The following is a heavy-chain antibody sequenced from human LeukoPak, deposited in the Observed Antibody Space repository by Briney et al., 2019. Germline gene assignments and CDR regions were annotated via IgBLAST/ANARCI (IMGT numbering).Heavy chain of an antibody. CDR3: ASDYCSGGSCYSDYAFDI. V-gene: IGHV1-2*02. J-gene: IGHJ3*02. D-gene: IGHD2-15*01. Sequence: ASVKVSCKASGYTFTGYYMHWVRQAPGQGLEWMGWINPNSGGTNYAQKFQGRVTMTRDTSISTAYMELSRLRSDDTAVYYCASDYCSGGSCYSDYAFDIWGQGTMVTVSS. CDR2: INPNSGGT. CDR1: GYTFTGYY.